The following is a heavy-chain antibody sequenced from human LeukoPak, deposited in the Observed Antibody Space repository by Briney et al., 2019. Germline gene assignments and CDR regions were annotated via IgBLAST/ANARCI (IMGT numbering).Heavy chain of an antibody. D-gene: IGHD3-10*01. V-gene: IGHV1-2*02. CDR1: GYTFTGYY. CDR2: INPNSGGT. Sequence: ASVKVSCKASGYTFTGYYMHWVRQAPGQGLEWMGWINPNSGGTNYAQKFQGRVTMTRDTSISTAYMELSRLRSDDTAVYYCARWTMVRGGDNWFDPWGQGTQVIVSS. J-gene: IGHJ5*02. CDR3: ARWTMVRGGDNWFDP.